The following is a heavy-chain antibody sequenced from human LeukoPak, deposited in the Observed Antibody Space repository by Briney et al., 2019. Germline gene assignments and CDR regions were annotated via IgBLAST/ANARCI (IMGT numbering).Heavy chain of an antibody. CDR3: AREWHDAFDI. J-gene: IGHJ3*02. CDR2: IIPIFGTA. CDR1: GGTFSSYA. Sequence: SVKVSCKASGGTFSSYAISWVRQAPGQGLEWMGGIIPIFGTANYAQKFQGRVTITADKSTSTAYMELSSLRAEDTAVYYCAREWHDAFDIWGQGTMVTVSS. V-gene: IGHV1-69*06. D-gene: IGHD5-24*01.